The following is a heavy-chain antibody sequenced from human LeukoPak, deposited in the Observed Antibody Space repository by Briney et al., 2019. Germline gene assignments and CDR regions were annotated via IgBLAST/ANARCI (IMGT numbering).Heavy chain of an antibody. Sequence: PGGSLRLSCAASGFTFNNYAMHWVRQAPGKGLEYVSSTSSSGESTFYANSMKGRCTISRDNSKNTLFLQLGNLRVEDMAVYYCVRGPRYCGDGSCDDYYYYYMDFWGKGTTVTISS. D-gene: IGHD2-15*01. CDR3: VRGPRYCGDGSCDDYYYYYMDF. V-gene: IGHV3-64*01. CDR2: TSSSGEST. CDR1: GFTFNNYA. J-gene: IGHJ6*03.